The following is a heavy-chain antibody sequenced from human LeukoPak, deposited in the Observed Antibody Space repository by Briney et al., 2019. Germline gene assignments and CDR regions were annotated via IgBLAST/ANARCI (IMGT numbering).Heavy chain of an antibody. CDR1: GFTFSSYG. CDR2: IWYDGSNK. CDR3: ATDIVATLPDY. Sequence: GSLRLSGAASGFTFSSYGMHWVRQAPGKGLEWVAVIWYDGSNKYYADSVKGRFTISRGNSKNTLYLQMNSLRAEDTAVYYCATDIVATLPDYWGQGTLVTVSS. J-gene: IGHJ4*02. V-gene: IGHV3-33*01. D-gene: IGHD5-12*01.